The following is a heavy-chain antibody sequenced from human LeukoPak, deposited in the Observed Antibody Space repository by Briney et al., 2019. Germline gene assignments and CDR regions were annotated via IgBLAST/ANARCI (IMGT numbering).Heavy chain of an antibody. Sequence: GGSLRLSCAASGFTFSSYWMHWVRQAPGKGLEWVAFIRYDGSNKYYADSVKGRFTISRDNSKNTLYLQMNSLRAEDTAVYYCAKDSQWRDIVVVPAAIGGFDYWGQGTLVTVSS. CDR2: IRYDGSNK. D-gene: IGHD2-2*01. V-gene: IGHV3-30*02. J-gene: IGHJ4*02. CDR3: AKDSQWRDIVVVPAAIGGFDY. CDR1: GFTFSSYW.